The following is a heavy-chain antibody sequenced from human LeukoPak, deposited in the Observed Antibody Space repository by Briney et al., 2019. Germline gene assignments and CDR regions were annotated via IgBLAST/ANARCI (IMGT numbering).Heavy chain of an antibody. J-gene: IGHJ4*02. D-gene: IGHD6-13*01. CDR1: GFTFNGYA. V-gene: IGHV3-15*01. CDR3: ATYSSSYYYFVY. Sequence: GGSLRLSCAASGFTFNGYAMSWVRQAPGKGLEWVGRIKSKAHGGTTEYAAPVKGRFTISRDDSKNTLFLQMNSLQTEDAALYYCATYSSSYYYFVYWGQGTLVTVSS. CDR2: IKSKAHGGTT.